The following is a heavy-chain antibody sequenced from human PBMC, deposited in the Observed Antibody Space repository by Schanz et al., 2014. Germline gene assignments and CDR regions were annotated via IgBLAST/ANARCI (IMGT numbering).Heavy chain of an antibody. J-gene: IGHJ3*02. CDR1: GFTFRTYG. D-gene: IGHD5-18*01. CDR3: AREEGYGYGPGAFDI. V-gene: IGHV3-30*02. CDR2: IRYDGSKI. Sequence: QVQLVESGGGVVQPGGSLRLSCAASGFTFRTYGMHWVRQAPGKGMEWVAFIRYDGSKIYYADSVKGRFTISRDNSKNTLYLQMNSLRAEDTAVYYCAREEGYGYGPGAFDIWGQGTMVTVSS.